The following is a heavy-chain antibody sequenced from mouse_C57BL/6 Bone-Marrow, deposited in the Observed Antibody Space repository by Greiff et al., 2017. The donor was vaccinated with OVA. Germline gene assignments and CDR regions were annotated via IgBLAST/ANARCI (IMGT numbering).Heavy chain of an antibody. J-gene: IGHJ3*01. CDR1: GYTFTSYG. Sequence: VQLQQSGAELARPGASVKLSCKASGYTFTSYGISWVKQRTGQGLEWIGEIYPRSGNTYYNEKFKGKATLTADKSSSTAYMALRSLTSEGSAVDFCAYYGNYGRFAYWGQGTLVTVSA. D-gene: IGHD2-1*01. CDR3: AYYGNYGRFAY. CDR2: IYPRSGNT. V-gene: IGHV1-81*01.